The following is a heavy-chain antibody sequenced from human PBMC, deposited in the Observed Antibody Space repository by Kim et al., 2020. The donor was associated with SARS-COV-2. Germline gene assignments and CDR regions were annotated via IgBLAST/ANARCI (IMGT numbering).Heavy chain of an antibody. Sequence: SETLSLTCTVSGGSITSYYWSWIRQSPGEGLEWMGYMFSSGTTNYHPSLKSRVTMSLNTSKNQFPLKLTSSTAADTAAYFCSRGSTNQISQVWGQGTLGT. J-gene: IGHJ4*02. CDR2: MFSSGTT. CDR3: SRGSTNQISQV. V-gene: IGHV4-59*13. CDR1: GGSITSYY.